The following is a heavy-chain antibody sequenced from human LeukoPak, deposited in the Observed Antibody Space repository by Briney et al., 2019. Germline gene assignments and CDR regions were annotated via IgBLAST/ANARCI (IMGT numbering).Heavy chain of an antibody. D-gene: IGHD3-10*01. Sequence: AGGSLRLSCAASGFTFSSYGMHWVRQAPGKGLEWVAFIRYDGSNKYYADSVKGRFTISRDNYKNTLYLQMNSLRAEDTAVYSCAKDPYYYGSGSYHDYWGQGTLVTVSS. CDR2: IRYDGSNK. J-gene: IGHJ4*02. CDR1: GFTFSSYG. CDR3: AKDPYYYGSGSYHDY. V-gene: IGHV3-30*02.